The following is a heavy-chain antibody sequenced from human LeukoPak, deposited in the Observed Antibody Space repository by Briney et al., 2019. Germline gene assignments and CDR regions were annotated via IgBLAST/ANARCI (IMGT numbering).Heavy chain of an antibody. CDR1: GFTFSSYG. Sequence: GGSLRLSCAASGFTFSSYGMHWVRQAPGKGLEWVAVISYDGSNTDYADSVKGRFTISRDNSKNTLYLQMNSLRAEDTAVYYCAREGRVGHQLVSGYYMDVWGKGTTVTISS. D-gene: IGHD6-13*01. CDR2: ISYDGSNT. V-gene: IGHV3-30*03. J-gene: IGHJ6*03. CDR3: AREGRVGHQLVSGYYMDV.